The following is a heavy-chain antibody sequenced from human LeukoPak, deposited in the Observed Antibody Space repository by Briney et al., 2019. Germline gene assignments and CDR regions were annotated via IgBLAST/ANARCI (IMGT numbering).Heavy chain of an antibody. CDR3: ARGGYGDYLSFDS. V-gene: IGHV1-46*01. J-gene: IGHJ4*02. Sequence: ASVKVSCKASGYTFASYYMHWVRQAPGQGLEWMGIINPSGGSTSYSQKFQGRVTMTRDMSTSTVYMELSSLRSEDTAVYYCARGGYGDYLSFDSWGQGTLVTVSS. CDR2: INPSGGST. D-gene: IGHD4-17*01. CDR1: GYTFASYY.